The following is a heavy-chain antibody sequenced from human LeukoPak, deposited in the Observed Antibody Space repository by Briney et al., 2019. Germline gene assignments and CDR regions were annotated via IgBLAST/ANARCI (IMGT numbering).Heavy chain of an antibody. D-gene: IGHD2-2*01. CDR2: IYYSGST. CDR1: GGSISSYY. CDR3: ARVVAHRFPTDIVVVPAAILNLEPGGFDP. J-gene: IGHJ5*02. V-gene: IGHV4-59*01. Sequence: PSETLSLTCTVSGGSISSYYWSWIRQPPGKGLEWLGYIYYSGSTNYNPSLKSRVTISVDTSKNQFSLKLSSVTAADTAVYYCARVVAHRFPTDIVVVPAAILNLEPGGFDPWGQGTLVTVSS.